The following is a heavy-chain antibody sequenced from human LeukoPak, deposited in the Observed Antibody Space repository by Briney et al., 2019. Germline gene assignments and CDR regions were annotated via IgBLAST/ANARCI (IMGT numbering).Heavy chain of an antibody. CDR3: AKDQGEMATIYFDY. V-gene: IGHV3-7*03. D-gene: IGHD5-24*01. CDR1: GFTFSSYW. CDR2: IKQDGSEK. Sequence: GGSLRLSCAASGFTFSSYWMSWVHQAPGKGLEWVANIKQDGSEKYYVDSVKGRFTISRDNAKNSLYLQMNSLRAEDTAVYYCAKDQGEMATIYFDYWGQGILVTVSS. J-gene: IGHJ4*02.